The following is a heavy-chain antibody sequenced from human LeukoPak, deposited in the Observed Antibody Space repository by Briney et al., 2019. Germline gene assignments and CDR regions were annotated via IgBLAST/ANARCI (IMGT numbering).Heavy chain of an antibody. J-gene: IGHJ4*02. CDR2: IYHTGST. CDR1: GYSISSGYY. CDR3: ASFLYDFWSGYPITATF. V-gene: IGHV4-38-2*01. Sequence: SETLSLTCGVSGYSISSGYYWGWIRQPPGKGLEWIGSIYHTGSTYYNPSLKSRVTISVDTSKNQFSLKLSSVTAADTAVYYCASFLYDFWSGYPITATFWGQGTLVTVSS. D-gene: IGHD3-3*01.